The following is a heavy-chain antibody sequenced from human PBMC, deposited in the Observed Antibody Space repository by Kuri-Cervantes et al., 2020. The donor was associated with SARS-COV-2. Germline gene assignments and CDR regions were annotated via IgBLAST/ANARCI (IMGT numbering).Heavy chain of an antibody. CDR1: GYTFTSYG. D-gene: IGHD5-12*01. CDR2: INPNSGGP. Sequence: ASVNVSCKASGYTFTSYGISWVRQAPGQGLEWMGWINPNSGGPNYAQKFQGRVTMTRDTSISTAYMELSRLRSDDTAVYYCARDPGSGYDYGFDYWGQGTLVTVSS. J-gene: IGHJ4*02. V-gene: IGHV1-2*02. CDR3: ARDPGSGYDYGFDY.